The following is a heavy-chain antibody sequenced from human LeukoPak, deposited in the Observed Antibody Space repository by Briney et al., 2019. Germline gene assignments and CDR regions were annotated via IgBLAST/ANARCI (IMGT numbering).Heavy chain of an antibody. CDR2: ISAYTGNT. D-gene: IGHD2-2*01. J-gene: IGHJ4*02. V-gene: IGHV1-18*04. Sequence: ASVKVSCKASGYTFTGYYMHWVRQAPGQGLEWMGWISAYTGNTNYAQNLQGRVTMTTDTSTSTGYMEVRSLRSDDTAVYYCARGSPPAAFDYWGQGTLVTVSS. CDR3: ARGSPPAAFDY. CDR1: GYTFTGYY.